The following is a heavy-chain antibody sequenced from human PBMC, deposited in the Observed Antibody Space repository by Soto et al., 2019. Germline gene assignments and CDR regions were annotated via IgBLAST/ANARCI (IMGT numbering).Heavy chain of an antibody. CDR1: GYTFTGCF. CDR3: ARGGGTILAPLP. CDR2: INPNSGAT. Sequence: ASVRVSCSAFGYTFTGCFIHWVRQAPGQGLEWLGWINPNSGATKYAQKFQGRVTLTRDTSINTAYMEMSMLRSDDTAVYYCARGGGTILAPLPWGQGTLVTVSS. D-gene: IGHD3-3*01. V-gene: IGHV1-2*02. J-gene: IGHJ5*02.